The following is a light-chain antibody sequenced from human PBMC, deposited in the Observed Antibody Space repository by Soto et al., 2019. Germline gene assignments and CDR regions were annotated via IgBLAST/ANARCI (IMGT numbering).Light chain of an antibody. CDR3: QQYDNLLPYT. CDR2: DAS. Sequence: DIQMTQSPSSLSASVGDRVTITCQASQDISNYLNWYQQKPGKAPKLLIYDASNLETGVPSRFSGSGSATDFTFTISSLQPEDIATYYCQQYDNLLPYTFGPGTKLEIK. V-gene: IGKV1-33*01. J-gene: IGKJ2*01. CDR1: QDISNY.